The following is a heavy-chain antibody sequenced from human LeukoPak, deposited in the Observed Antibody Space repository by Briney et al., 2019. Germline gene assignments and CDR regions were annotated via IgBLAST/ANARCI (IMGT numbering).Heavy chain of an antibody. CDR1: GYTFTSYH. Sequence: ASVKVSCRASGYTFTSYHINWVRQAPGQGLEWMGWISVYNGYTEFAKKFQGRVTITTDTSTRTTYMELRGLRSDDTAVYYCARDSGWELKQYYFDHWGQGTLVTVSS. J-gene: IGHJ4*02. CDR2: ISVYNGYT. CDR3: ARDSGWELKQYYFDH. V-gene: IGHV1-18*01. D-gene: IGHD1-26*01.